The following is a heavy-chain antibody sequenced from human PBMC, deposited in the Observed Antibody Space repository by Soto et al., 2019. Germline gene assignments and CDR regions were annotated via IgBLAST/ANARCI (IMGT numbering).Heavy chain of an antibody. V-gene: IGHV3-21*01. CDR2: ISSSSSYI. D-gene: IGHD1-26*01. Sequence: SLRLSCAASGFTFSSYSMNWVRQAPGKGLEWVSSISSSSSYIYYADSVKGRFTISRDNAKNSLYLQMNSLRAEDTAVYYCARDQREPPRKRTLYYYYGMDVWGQGTTVTVSS. J-gene: IGHJ6*02. CDR1: GFTFSSYS. CDR3: ARDQREPPRKRTLYYYYGMDV.